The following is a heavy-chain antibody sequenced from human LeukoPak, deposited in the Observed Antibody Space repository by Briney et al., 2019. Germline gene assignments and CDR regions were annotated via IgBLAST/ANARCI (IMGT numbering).Heavy chain of an antibody. CDR1: GVSISSTRYY. V-gene: IGHV4-61*02. J-gene: IGHJ5*02. D-gene: IGHD3-10*01. Sequence: PSETLSLTCTVSGVSISSTRYYWAWIRQPAGKGLEWIGRISSSGSTNYNPSLKSRVTISVDTSKNQFSLKLSSVTAADTAVYYCARLWFGELQNWFDPWGQGTLVTVSS. CDR2: ISSSGST. CDR3: ARLWFGELQNWFDP.